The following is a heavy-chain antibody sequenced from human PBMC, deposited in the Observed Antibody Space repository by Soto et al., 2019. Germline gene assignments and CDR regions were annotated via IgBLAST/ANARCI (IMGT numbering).Heavy chain of an antibody. CDR2: IIPMFGTA. CDR3: ASGIQLWLRRINNGYSG. CDR1: GGTFSTYA. V-gene: IGHV1-69*13. Sequence: SVKVSCKAPGGTFSTYAISCVRQAPGQGLEWMGGIIPMFGTANYAQRFQDRVTITADESTNTVYMELSSLRSEDTAVYFCASGIQLWLRRINNGYSGWGQGTLVTVSS. D-gene: IGHD5-18*01. J-gene: IGHJ4*02.